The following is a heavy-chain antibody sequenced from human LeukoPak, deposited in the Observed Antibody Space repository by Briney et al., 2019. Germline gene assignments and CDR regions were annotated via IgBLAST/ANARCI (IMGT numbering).Heavy chain of an antibody. CDR1: GGSISSGDYY. CDR2: IYYSGST. J-gene: IGHJ4*02. CDR3: ARGYCSSTSCYYNY. D-gene: IGHD2-2*01. Sequence: SQTLSLTCTVSGGSISSGDYYWGWIRQPPGKGLEWIGYIYYSGSTYYNPSLKSRVTISVDTSKNQFSLKLSSVTAADTAVYYRARGYCSSTSCYYNYWGQGTLVTVSS. V-gene: IGHV4-30-4*01.